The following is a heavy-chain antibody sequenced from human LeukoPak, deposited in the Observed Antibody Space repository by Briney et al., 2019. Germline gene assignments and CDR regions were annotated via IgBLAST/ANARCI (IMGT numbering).Heavy chain of an antibody. J-gene: IGHJ4*02. D-gene: IGHD2-15*01. CDR2: IIPIFGTA. V-gene: IGHV1-69*13. Sequence: SVKVSCKASGGTFSSYAISWVRQAPGQGLEWMGGIIPIFGTANYAQKFQGRVTITADESTSTAYMELSSLRSEDTAVYYCARGCSGGSCYSPFDYWDQGTLVTVSS. CDR1: GGTFSSYA. CDR3: ARGCSGGSCYSPFDY.